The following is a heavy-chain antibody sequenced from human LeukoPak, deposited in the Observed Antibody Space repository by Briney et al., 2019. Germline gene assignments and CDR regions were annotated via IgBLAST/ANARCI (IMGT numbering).Heavy chain of an antibody. V-gene: IGHV4-34*01. J-gene: IGHJ5*02. Sequence: SGTLSLTCTVSGGSISSYYWSWIRQPPGKGLEWIGEINHSGSTNYNPSLKSRVTISVDTSKNQFSLKLSSVTAADTAVYYCARFSRFTGYNWFDPWGQGTLVTVSS. CDR3: ARFSRFTGYNWFDP. CDR2: INHSGST. CDR1: GGSISSYY. D-gene: IGHD3-3*01.